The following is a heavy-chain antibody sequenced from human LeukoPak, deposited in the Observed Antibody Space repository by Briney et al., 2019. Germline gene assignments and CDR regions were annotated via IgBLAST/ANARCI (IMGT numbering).Heavy chain of an antibody. CDR3: ARRLTQYDCFDP. Sequence: SQTLSLTCVISGDSVSTNSAAWNWIRQSPSRGLEWLGRTYYRSTWYNDYAVSVRGRITVNPDTSKNQFSLHLNSVTPEDTAVYYCARRLTQYDCFDPWGQGILVTVSS. V-gene: IGHV6-1*01. CDR2: TYYRSTWYN. D-gene: IGHD2-2*01. CDR1: GDSVSTNSAA. J-gene: IGHJ5*02.